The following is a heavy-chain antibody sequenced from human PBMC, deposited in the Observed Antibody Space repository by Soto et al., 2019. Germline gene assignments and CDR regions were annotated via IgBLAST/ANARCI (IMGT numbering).Heavy chain of an antibody. Sequence: GPTLVNPTQTLTLTCTFSGFSLNTGGPGVGWIRQPPGKALEWLALIYWNEDKRYSPSLKSRLTITKDTSKNQVVLIMTNMDPVDTATYYCAHRGYGDYPRDNWFDPWGQGTLVTVSS. D-gene: IGHD4-17*01. J-gene: IGHJ5*02. CDR2: IYWNEDK. CDR1: GFSLNTGGPG. CDR3: AHRGYGDYPRDNWFDP. V-gene: IGHV2-5*01.